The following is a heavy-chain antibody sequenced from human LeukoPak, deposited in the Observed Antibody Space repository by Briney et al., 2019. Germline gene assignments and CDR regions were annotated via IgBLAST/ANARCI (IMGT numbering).Heavy chain of an antibody. Sequence: PGWGLRLSRTASLLTFGDYAMSWVRPAPGKGVEGVGFIRSKSYGGTTEYAASVKGRFTISRDDSKSIAYLQINSLKIADTALHYCTSNHYDISYYYYYYIDVWGKGATVTISS. J-gene: IGHJ6*03. CDR3: TSNHYDISYYYYYYIDV. D-gene: IGHD3-9*01. V-gene: IGHV3-49*04. CDR1: LLTFGDYA. CDR2: IRSKSYGGTT.